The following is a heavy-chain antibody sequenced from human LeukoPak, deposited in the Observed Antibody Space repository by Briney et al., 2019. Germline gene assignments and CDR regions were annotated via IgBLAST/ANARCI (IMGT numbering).Heavy chain of an antibody. V-gene: IGHV3-30*02. Sequence: PGGSLRLSCAASGFTFSSYGMHWVRQAPGKGLDWVAFIRYDGSNKYYADSVKGRFTISRDNSKNTLYLQMNSLRVEDTAVYYCAKEEDIVVVVAAPLDYWCQRTPVTVSS. CDR1: GFTFSSYG. D-gene: IGHD2-15*01. J-gene: IGHJ4*02. CDR2: IRYDGSNK. CDR3: AKEEDIVVVVAAPLDY.